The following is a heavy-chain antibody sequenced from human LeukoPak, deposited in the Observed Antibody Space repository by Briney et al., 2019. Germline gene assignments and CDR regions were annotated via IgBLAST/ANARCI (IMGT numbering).Heavy chain of an antibody. CDR1: GYTFTGYY. J-gene: IGHJ6*03. D-gene: IGHD4-17*01. CDR3: ARAINYGDYAYYYYYMDV. CDR2: INPNSGGT. V-gene: IGHV1-2*02. Sequence: ASVKVSCKASGYTFTGYYMHWVRQAPGQGLEWMGWINPNSGGTNYAQKFQGRVTMTRDTSISTAYMELSRLRSDDTAVYYCARAINYGDYAYYYYYMDVWGKGTTVTISS.